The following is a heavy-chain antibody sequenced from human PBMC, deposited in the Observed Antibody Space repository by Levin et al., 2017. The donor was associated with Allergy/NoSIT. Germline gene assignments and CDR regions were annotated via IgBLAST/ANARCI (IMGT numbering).Heavy chain of an antibody. CDR2: IIPILGIA. CDR1: GGTFSSYA. D-gene: IGHD5-18*01. Sequence: SVKVSCKASGGTFSSYAISWVRQAPGQGLEWMGRIIPILGIANYAQKFQGRVTITADKSTSTAYMELSSLRSEDTAVYYCARGRDTAMVIDYWGQGTLVTVSS. CDR3: ARGRDTAMVIDY. V-gene: IGHV1-69*04. J-gene: IGHJ4*02.